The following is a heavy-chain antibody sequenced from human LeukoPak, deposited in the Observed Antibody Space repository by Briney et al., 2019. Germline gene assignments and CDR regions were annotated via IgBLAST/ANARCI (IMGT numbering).Heavy chain of an antibody. J-gene: IGHJ4*02. CDR2: IKQDGSEK. V-gene: IGHV3-7*01. CDR1: GFTFSNAW. Sequence: GGSLRLSCAASGFTFSNAWMSWVRQAPGKGLEWVANIKQDGSEKYYVDSVKGRFTISRDNAKNSRYLQMNSLRAEDTAVYYCAREARGYFDYWGQGTLVAVSS. CDR3: AREARGYFDY.